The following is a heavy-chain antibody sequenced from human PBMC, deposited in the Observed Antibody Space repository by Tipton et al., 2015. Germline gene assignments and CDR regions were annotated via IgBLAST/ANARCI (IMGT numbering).Heavy chain of an antibody. Sequence: TLSLTCTVSGGSISSISWWTWVRQPPNKGLEWIGQIFHSADTNYSPSLRGRVTMSVDTSKGHFSLRLTSVTAADTAMYYCARDAGIVAAPSRYFHYWGQGTLVTVSS. CDR2: IFHSADT. J-gene: IGHJ1*01. V-gene: IGHV4-4*02. CDR3: ARDAGIVAAPSRYFHY. D-gene: IGHD2-15*01. CDR1: GGSISSISW.